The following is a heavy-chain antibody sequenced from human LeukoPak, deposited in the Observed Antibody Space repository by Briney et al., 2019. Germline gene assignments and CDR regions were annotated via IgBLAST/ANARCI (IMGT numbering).Heavy chain of an antibody. CDR2: ISYDGSNK. V-gene: IGHV3-30-3*01. D-gene: IGHD2-21*02. J-gene: IGHJ6*02. CDR3: ARPYCGGDCYTPYYGMDV. Sequence: PGGSLRLSCAASGFTFSSYAMHWVRQAPGKGLERVAVISYDGSNKYYADSVKGRFTISRDNSKNTLYLQMNSLRAEDTAVYYCARPYCGGDCYTPYYGMDVWGQGTTVTVSS. CDR1: GFTFSSYA.